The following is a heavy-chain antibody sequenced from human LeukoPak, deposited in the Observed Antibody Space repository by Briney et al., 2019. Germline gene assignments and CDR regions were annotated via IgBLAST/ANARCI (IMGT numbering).Heavy chain of an antibody. CDR1: GYTFTGYY. V-gene: IGHV1-2*02. D-gene: IGHD6-6*01. CDR2: INPNSGGT. Sequence: GASVKVSCKASGYTFTGYYMHWVRQAPGQGLEWMGWINPNSGGTNYAQKLQGRVTMTTDTSTSTAYMELRSLRSDDTAVYYCARDQASSSAYYYYYYYMDVWGKGTTVTVSS. CDR3: ARDQASSSAYYYYYYYMDV. J-gene: IGHJ6*03.